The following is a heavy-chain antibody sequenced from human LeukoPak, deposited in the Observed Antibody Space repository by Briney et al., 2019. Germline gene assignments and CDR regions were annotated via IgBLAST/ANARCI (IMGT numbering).Heavy chain of an antibody. CDR1: GDSINNYY. CDR2: IYYSGST. V-gene: IGHV4-59*01. J-gene: IGHJ4*02. Sequence: SETLSLTCTVSGDSINNYYWSWIRQPPGKGLEWIGYIYYSGSTNYNPSLKSRVTISVDTSKNQFSLKLSSVTAADTAVYFCARAPHFFDTSGSRYYFDYWGQGALVTVSS. CDR3: ARAPHFFDTSGSRYYFDY. D-gene: IGHD3-22*01.